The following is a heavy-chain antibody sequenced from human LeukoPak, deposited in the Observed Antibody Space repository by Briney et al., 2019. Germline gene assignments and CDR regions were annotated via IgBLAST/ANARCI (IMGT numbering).Heavy chain of an antibody. CDR3: ATDIVVVPALFDY. J-gene: IGHJ4*02. V-gene: IGHV3-33*01. CDR1: GFPFRSYG. Sequence: GSLSLSCAASGFPFRSYGMHWARQAPGKGLEGVAVIWYDGSNKYYADSVKGRFTISRDNSKNTLYLQMHSLRAEDTAVYYCATDIVVVPALFDYWGQGTLVTVSS. CDR2: IWYDGSNK. D-gene: IGHD2-2*01.